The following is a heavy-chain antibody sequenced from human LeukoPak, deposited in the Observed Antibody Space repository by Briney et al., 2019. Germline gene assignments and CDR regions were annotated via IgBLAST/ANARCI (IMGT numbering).Heavy chain of an antibody. CDR3: ARSTYDFWSGYHTKPSWFDP. CDR1: GGSFSGYY. D-gene: IGHD3-3*01. Sequence: SETLSLTCAVYGGSFSGYYWSWIRQPPGKGLEWIGEINHSGSTNYSPSLKSRVTISVDTFKNQFSLKLSSVTAADTAVYYCARSTYDFWSGYHTKPSWFDPWGQGTLVTVSS. CDR2: INHSGST. J-gene: IGHJ5*02. V-gene: IGHV4-34*01.